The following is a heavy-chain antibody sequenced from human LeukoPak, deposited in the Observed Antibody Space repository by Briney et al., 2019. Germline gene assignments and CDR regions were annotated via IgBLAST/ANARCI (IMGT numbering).Heavy chain of an antibody. D-gene: IGHD2-15*01. J-gene: IGHJ4*02. Sequence: GGSLRLSCAASGFTFSTYWMNWFRQTPGKGLEWVAKIKADGGEKDHVASVKGRFTISRDNAKNSLNLQMNSLRAEDTAVYYCARGDCSGGSCYLSLTTIDYWGQGTLVTVSS. CDR2: IKADGGEK. CDR1: GFTFSTYW. CDR3: ARGDCSGGSCYLSLTTIDY. V-gene: IGHV3-7*04.